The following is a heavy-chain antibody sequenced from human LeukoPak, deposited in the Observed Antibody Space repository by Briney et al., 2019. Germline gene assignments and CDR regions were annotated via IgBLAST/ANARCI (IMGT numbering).Heavy chain of an antibody. CDR2: INPNSGGT. J-gene: IGHJ4*02. D-gene: IGHD3-22*01. V-gene: IGHV1-2*06. Sequence: ASVKVSCKASGYTFTGYYMHWVRRAPGQGLEWMGRINPNSGGTNYAQKFQGRVTMTRDTSISTAYMELSRLRSDDTAVYYCASDADYYDSSGYYYAYFDYWGQGTLVTVSS. CDR1: GYTFTGYY. CDR3: ASDADYYDSSGYYYAYFDY.